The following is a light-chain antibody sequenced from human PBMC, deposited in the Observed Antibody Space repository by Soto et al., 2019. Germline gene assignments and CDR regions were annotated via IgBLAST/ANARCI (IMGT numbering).Light chain of an antibody. CDR1: QSVSSSY. Sequence: EIVLTQSPGTLSLSPGERATLSCRARQSVSSSYLAWYQQKPGQAPRLLIYGASSRATGIPDRFSGSGSGTDFSLTISRLEPEDLAVYYCQQYGSSPPITVGPGTKVDIK. J-gene: IGKJ3*01. V-gene: IGKV3-20*01. CDR3: QQYGSSPPIT. CDR2: GAS.